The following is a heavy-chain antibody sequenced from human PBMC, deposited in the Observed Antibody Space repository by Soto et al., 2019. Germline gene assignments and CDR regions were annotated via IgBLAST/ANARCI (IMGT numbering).Heavy chain of an antibody. J-gene: IGHJ4*02. D-gene: IGHD3-22*01. CDR1: GFTFSSYG. Sequence: QVQLVESGGGVVQPGRSLRLSCAASGFTFSSYGMHWVRQAPGKGLEWVAVIWYDGSNKYYADSVKGRFTISRDNSKNTLYLQMNSLRAEDTAVYYCARDKTYYYDSSGQFDYWGQGTLVTVSS. CDR2: IWYDGSNK. CDR3: ARDKTYYYDSSGQFDY. V-gene: IGHV3-33*01.